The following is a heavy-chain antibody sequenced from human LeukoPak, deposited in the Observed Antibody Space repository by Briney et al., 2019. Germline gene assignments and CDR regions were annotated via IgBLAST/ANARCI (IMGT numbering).Heavy chain of an antibody. J-gene: IGHJ6*03. Sequence: PGGSLRLSCAASGFAFSRYLMHWVCHAPGKGLVWVSRIQTDEKDTTYADSVKGRFTISRDNAKNTLYLQMDSLRVDEDTAVYYCARAARNTHAMDVWGKGTTVTVSS. V-gene: IGHV3-74*03. D-gene: IGHD2/OR15-2a*01. CDR2: IQTDEKDT. CDR3: ARAARNTHAMDV. CDR1: GFAFSRYL.